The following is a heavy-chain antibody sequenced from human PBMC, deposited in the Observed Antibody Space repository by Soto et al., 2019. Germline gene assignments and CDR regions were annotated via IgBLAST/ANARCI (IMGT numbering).Heavy chain of an antibody. D-gene: IGHD5-18*01. V-gene: IGHV1-69*12. CDR2: IIPIFGTA. J-gene: IGHJ4*02. CDR1: GGTFSSYA. Sequence: QVQLVQSGAEVKKPGSSVKVSCKASGGTFSSYAISWVRQAPGQGLEWMGGIIPIFGTANYAQKFQGRVTITADASTSTSYMELSRLRSEDTAVYYCARAPEPRGSSYGLDYWGQGTLVTVSS. CDR3: ARAPEPRGSSYGLDY.